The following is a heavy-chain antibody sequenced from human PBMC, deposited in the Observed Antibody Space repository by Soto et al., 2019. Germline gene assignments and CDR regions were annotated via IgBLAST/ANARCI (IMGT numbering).Heavy chain of an antibody. V-gene: IGHV4-31*03. Sequence: QVQLQESGPGLVKPSQTLSLTCTVSGGSSSSGGYYWSWSRQHPGKGLEWIGYIYYSGSTYYNPSHKSRVTLSVVTSKNQFSLKLSSVTAADTAVDYCARWGMEGSRCSSTGCYAKQQLYGADYWCQGTMVTVS. CDR3: ARWGMEGSRCSSTGCYAKQQLYGADY. D-gene: IGHD2-2*01. CDR1: GGSSSSGGYY. J-gene: IGHJ4*02. CDR2: IYYSGST.